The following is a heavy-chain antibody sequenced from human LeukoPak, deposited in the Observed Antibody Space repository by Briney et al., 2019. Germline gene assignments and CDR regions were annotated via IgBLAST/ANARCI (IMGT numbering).Heavy chain of an antibody. D-gene: IGHD3-22*01. CDR1: GGSLSSDGYY. CDR3: ARAPGSSGYYYTDY. J-gene: IGHJ4*02. CDR2: IYHSGST. Sequence: SETLSLTCTVSGGSLSSDGYYWSWIRQPPGKGLEWIGYIYHSGSTYYNPSLKSRVTISVDRSKNQFSLKLSSVTAADTAVYYCARAPGSSGYYYTDYWGQGTLVTVSS. V-gene: IGHV4-30-2*01.